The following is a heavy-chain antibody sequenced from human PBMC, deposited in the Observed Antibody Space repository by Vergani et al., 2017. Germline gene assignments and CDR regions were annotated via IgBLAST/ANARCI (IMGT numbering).Heavy chain of an antibody. J-gene: IGHJ4*02. CDR2: FDPEHGEV. Sequence: QVQLVQSGSEVRKPGASVKVSCQVSGYSLTELTIHWVRQAPGKGLEWMGGFDPEHGEVTFAHHIKGRVTMTEDRSTDTAYMELSSLRPEDTALYYCAIETDYYDSSGYDLDYWGQGTLVTVSS. CDR3: AIETDYYDSSGYDLDY. D-gene: IGHD3-22*01. V-gene: IGHV1-24*01. CDR1: GYSLTELT.